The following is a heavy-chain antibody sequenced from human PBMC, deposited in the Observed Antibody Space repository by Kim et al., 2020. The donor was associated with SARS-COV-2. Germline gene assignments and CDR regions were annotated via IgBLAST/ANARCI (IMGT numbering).Heavy chain of an antibody. CDR3: TKRTAVSGSRVKAFDY. J-gene: IGHJ4*02. Sequence: DSVKGRFTISRDNSKNTLYLQMNNLRAEDTAVYYCTKRTAVSGSRVKAFDYWGQGTLVTVSS. V-gene: IGHV3-23*01. D-gene: IGHD6-19*01.